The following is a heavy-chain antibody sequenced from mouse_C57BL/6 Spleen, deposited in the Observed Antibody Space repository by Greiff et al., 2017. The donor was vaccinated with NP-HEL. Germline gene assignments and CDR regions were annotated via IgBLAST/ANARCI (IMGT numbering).Heavy chain of an antibody. CDR3: ARGTGYFDY. CDR1: GYAFSSSW. Sequence: VQLQQSGPELVKPGASVKISCKASGYAFSSSWMNWVKPRPGKGLEWIGRIYPGDGDTNYNGKFKGKATLTADKSSSTAYMQLSSLTSEDSAVYFCARGTGYFDYWGQGTTLTVSS. V-gene: IGHV1-82*01. D-gene: IGHD4-1*01. CDR2: IYPGDGDT. J-gene: IGHJ2*01.